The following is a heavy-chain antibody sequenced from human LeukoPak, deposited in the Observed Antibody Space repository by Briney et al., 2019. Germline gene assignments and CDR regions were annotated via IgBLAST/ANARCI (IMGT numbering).Heavy chain of an antibody. V-gene: IGHV1-2*02. CDR2: INPNSGGT. CDR3: ANAIGWYRPEGYFQH. CDR1: GYTFTGYY. Sequence: ASVKVSCKASGYTFTGYYMHWVRQAPGQGLEWMGWINPNSGGTNYAQKFQGRVTMTRDTSISTAYMELSRLRSDDTAGYYCANAIGWYRPEGYFQHWGQGTLVTVSS. J-gene: IGHJ1*01. D-gene: IGHD6-19*01.